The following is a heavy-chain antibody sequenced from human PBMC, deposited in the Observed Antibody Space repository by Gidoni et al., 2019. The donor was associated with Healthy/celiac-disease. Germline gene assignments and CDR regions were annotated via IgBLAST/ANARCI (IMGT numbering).Heavy chain of an antibody. CDR1: GSPFVASA. J-gene: IGHJ3*02. D-gene: IGHD3-9*01. Sequence: EVKLVESGGGLVQRGRSLRLSCAASGSPFVASALHWFRHAHGKGLGGVSGISWNSGSIGYADFVKGRFTITRDNAKNSLYLQMNSRRAEDTALYYCAKDMGVDILTCYYTNGHPVWDAFDIWGQGTMVTVSS. CDR3: AKDMGVDILTCYYTNGHPVWDAFDI. V-gene: IGHV3-9*01. CDR2: ISWNSGSI.